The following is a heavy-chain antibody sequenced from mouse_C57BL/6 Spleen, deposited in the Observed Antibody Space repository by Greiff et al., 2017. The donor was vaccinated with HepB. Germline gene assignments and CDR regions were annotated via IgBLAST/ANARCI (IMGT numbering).Heavy chain of an antibody. Sequence: EVQLQQSGPELVKPGASVKISCKASGYTFTDYYMNWVKQSHGKSLEWIGDINPNNGGTSYNQKFKGKATLTVDKSSSTAYMELRSLTSEDSAVYYCARTRLGDAMDYWGQGTSVTVSS. J-gene: IGHJ4*01. V-gene: IGHV1-26*01. CDR1: GYTFTDYY. CDR3: ARTRLGDAMDY. D-gene: IGHD2-2*01. CDR2: INPNNGGT.